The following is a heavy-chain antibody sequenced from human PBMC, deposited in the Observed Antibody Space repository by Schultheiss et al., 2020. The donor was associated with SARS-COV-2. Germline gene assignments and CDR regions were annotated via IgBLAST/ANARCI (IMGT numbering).Heavy chain of an antibody. Sequence: GESLKISCAASGFTFSSYGMHWVRRAPGKGLEWFSFISYDGSDKYYADSVKGRFTISRDNSKNTLYLQMNSLSAEDTAVYYCARNFDTSGYYSRDYYYYYGMDVWGQGTTVTVSS. D-gene: IGHD3-22*01. CDR3: ARNFDTSGYYSRDYYYYYGMDV. CDR2: ISYDGSDK. V-gene: IGHV3-30*03. CDR1: GFTFSSYG. J-gene: IGHJ6*02.